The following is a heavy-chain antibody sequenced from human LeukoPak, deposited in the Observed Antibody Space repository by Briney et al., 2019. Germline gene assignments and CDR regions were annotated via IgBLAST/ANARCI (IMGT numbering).Heavy chain of an antibody. V-gene: IGHV4-4*02. J-gene: IGHJ5*02. CDR3: ARGGRHRRFDP. CDR2: IYHSGST. CDR1: GGSISSSNW. Sequence: LRRPLSLTCAVSGGSISSSNWWSWVRQPPGKGLEWIGEIYHSGSTNYNPSLKSRVTISQDTSKNQFSLKLSSVTAADTAVYYCARGGRHRRFDPWGQGTLVTVSS.